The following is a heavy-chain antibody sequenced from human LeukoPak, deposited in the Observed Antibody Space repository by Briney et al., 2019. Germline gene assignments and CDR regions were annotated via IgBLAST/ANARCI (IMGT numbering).Heavy chain of an antibody. CDR1: GYSFTNYW. V-gene: IGHV5-51*01. D-gene: IGHD3-3*02. Sequence: GESLKISCKGSGYSFTNYWIAWVRQMPGKGLEWMGIIYPDDSDTRYSQSFQRQVTISANKSISTAYLQWSSLKASDTAMYYCARIRLRAFAIGGQGTMVTVSS. CDR3: ARIRLRAFAI. J-gene: IGHJ3*02. CDR2: IYPDDSDT.